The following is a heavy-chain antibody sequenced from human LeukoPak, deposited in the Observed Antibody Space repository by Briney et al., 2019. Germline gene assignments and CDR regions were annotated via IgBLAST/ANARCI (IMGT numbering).Heavy chain of an antibody. CDR2: IYTGGST. J-gene: IGHJ6*03. V-gene: IGHV4-61*02. Sequence: SQTLSLTCTVSGGSISSGSYYWSWIRQPAGKGLEWIGRIYTGGSTNYNPSLKSRVTISVDTSKNQFSLKLSSVTAADTAVYYCARDRVLLSFYYYMDVWGKGTTVTVSS. CDR1: GGSISSGSYY. CDR3: ARDRVLLSFYYYMDV. D-gene: IGHD2/OR15-2a*01.